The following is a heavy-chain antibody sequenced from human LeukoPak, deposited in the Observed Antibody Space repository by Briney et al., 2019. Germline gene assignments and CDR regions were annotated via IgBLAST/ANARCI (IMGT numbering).Heavy chain of an antibody. Sequence: GSLRLSCAASGFTFTSYSMTWVRQAPGRGLEWVARIKEDGSHIYYVDSVKGRFTISRDNAKNSLCLQMNSLRAEDTAIYYCVRSGGYWGQGTLVTVSS. V-gene: IGHV3-7*05. CDR1: GFTFTSYS. D-gene: IGHD1-26*01. CDR3: VRSGGY. CDR2: IKEDGSHI. J-gene: IGHJ4*02.